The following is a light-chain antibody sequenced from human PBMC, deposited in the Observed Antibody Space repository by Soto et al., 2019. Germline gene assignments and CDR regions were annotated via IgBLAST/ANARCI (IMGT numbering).Light chain of an antibody. CDR2: DAS. Sequence: EIVLTQSPGTLSLSPGERATLSCRASQSVSSDYLAWYQQKPGQAPRLLVYDASSRAPRIPDRFSGSGSGTDFTLTISRLEPEDFAVYYCQQYSSSPGFGGGTKVELK. V-gene: IGKV3-20*01. J-gene: IGKJ4*01. CDR3: QQYSSSPG. CDR1: QSVSSDY.